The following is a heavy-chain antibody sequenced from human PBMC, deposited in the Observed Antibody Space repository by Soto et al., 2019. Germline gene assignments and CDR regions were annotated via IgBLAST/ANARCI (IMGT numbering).Heavy chain of an antibody. CDR3: ASWGSYCDYVLYYYGMDV. Sequence: SETLSLTCTVSGGSISSSSYYWGWIRQPPGKGLEWIGSIYFSGSTYYNPPLKSRVTISVDTSKNQFSLKLSSVTVADTAVYYCASWGSYCDYVLYYYGMDVWGQGTTVTVSS. J-gene: IGHJ6*02. D-gene: IGHD4-17*01. CDR1: GGSISSSSYY. CDR2: IYFSGST. V-gene: IGHV4-39*01.